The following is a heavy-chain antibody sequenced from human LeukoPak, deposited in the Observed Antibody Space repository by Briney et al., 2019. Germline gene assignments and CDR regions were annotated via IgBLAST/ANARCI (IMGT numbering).Heavy chain of an antibody. D-gene: IGHD2-2*01. CDR2: TYYRSNWYN. CDR1: GDSVSRNNAA. V-gene: IGHV6-1*01. Sequence: SQTLSLTCAISGDSVSRNNAAWNWIRQSPSRGLEWLGRTYYRSNWYNEYAVSVGSRITINPDTSKNQFSLQLNSVTPEDTAVYYCARGRDVVVVPAADFDYWGQGILVTVSS. CDR3: ARGRDVVVVPAADFDY. J-gene: IGHJ4*02.